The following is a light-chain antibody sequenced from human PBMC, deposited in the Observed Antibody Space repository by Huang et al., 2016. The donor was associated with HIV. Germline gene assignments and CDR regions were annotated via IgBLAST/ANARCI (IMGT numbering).Light chain of an antibody. J-gene: IGKJ1*01. CDR3: QQVDSYPRT. CDR1: RDIDTY. CDR2: AAS. Sequence: IQLTSHPSPLSCVGGYCVSITGRTSRDIDTYLCWFHQRPGRSAQVLMFAASLLDSGVPSRFSGSGSGTEFTLTINGLQPEDFGTYYCQQVDSYPRTFGQGTNVDVK. V-gene: IGKV1-9*01.